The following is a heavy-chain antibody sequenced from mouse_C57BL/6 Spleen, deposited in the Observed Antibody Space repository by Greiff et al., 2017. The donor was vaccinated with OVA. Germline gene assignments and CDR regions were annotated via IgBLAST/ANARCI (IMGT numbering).Heavy chain of an antibody. CDR2: IWSDGST. Sequence: VQRVESGPGLVAPSQSLSITCTVSGFSFTSYGVHWVRQPPGKGLEWLVVIWSDGSTTYNSALKSRLSISKDNSKSQVFLKMNSLQTDDTAMYYCARHGGYDKPFDYWGQGTTLTVSS. J-gene: IGHJ2*01. D-gene: IGHD2-2*01. CDR1: GFSFTSYG. V-gene: IGHV2-6-1*01. CDR3: ARHGGYDKPFDY.